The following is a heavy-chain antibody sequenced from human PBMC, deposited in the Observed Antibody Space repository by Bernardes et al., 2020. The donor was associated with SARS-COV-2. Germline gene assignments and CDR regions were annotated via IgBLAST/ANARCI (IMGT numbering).Heavy chain of an antibody. D-gene: IGHD2-21*01. Sequence: SVKVSCMASGYTFSNYAISWVRQAPGQGLEWIGWIVVGSGNTNYAQKFQERVTITRDMSTSTAYMELSSLRSEDTAVYYCAADLGYCGGDCFDYWGQGTLVTVSS. J-gene: IGHJ4*02. CDR2: IVVGSGNT. CDR3: AADLGYCGGDCFDY. V-gene: IGHV1-58*02. CDR1: GYTFSNYA.